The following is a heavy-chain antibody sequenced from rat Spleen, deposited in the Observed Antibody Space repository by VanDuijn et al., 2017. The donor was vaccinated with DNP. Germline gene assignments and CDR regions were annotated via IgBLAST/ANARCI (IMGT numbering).Heavy chain of an antibody. CDR2: ISYSGTT. CDR1: GYSITSSY. J-gene: IGHJ2*01. D-gene: IGHD1-5*01. V-gene: IGHV3-1*01. Sequence: EVQLQESGPGLVKSSQSLSLTCSVTGYSITSSYRWNWIRKFPGNKMDWIGQISYSGTTSYHPSLKSRISITRDTSKNQFFLQLSSVTTEDTATYYCARWNIGTSTLDYWGQGVMVTVSS. CDR3: ARWNIGTSTLDY.